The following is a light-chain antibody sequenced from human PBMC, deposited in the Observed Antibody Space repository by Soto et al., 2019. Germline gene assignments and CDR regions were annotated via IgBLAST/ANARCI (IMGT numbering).Light chain of an antibody. CDR2: DSS. V-gene: IGKV3-15*01. Sequence: EIVMTQSPATLSVSPGERATLSCRASQSISRCLAWYQQKPGQAPRLLIYDSSTRATGIPARFSGSGSGTEFTLTISSLQSEDFAVYYCQQYDKWPPITFGQGTRLEIK. CDR3: QQYDKWPPIT. J-gene: IGKJ5*01. CDR1: QSISRC.